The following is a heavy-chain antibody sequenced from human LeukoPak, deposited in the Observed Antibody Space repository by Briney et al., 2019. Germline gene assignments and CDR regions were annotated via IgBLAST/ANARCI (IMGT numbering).Heavy chain of an antibody. CDR3: ARVLVDTAMAPLPYFDY. CDR2: ISSSSSYI. V-gene: IGHV3-21*01. J-gene: IGHJ4*02. Sequence: GGSLRLSCAASRFTFSSYSMNWVRQAPGKGLEWVSSISSSSSYIYYADSVKGRFTISRDNAKNSLYLQMNSLRAEDTAVYYCARVLVDTAMAPLPYFDYWGQGTLVTVSS. D-gene: IGHD5-18*01. CDR1: RFTFSSYS.